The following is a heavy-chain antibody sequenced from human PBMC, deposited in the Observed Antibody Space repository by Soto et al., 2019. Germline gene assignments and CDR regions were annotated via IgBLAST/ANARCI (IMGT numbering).Heavy chain of an antibody. Sequence: QVQLVQSGAEVKKPGASVKVSCKASGYTFSGFYMHWVRQAPGQGLEWMAFINPNTGVTNYAQKFEGRVTMSRDTSIITAYMEVSRLRSDDTAVYYCARGPRYGMDVWGQGTTVIVS. V-gene: IGHV1-2*02. CDR3: ARGPRYGMDV. J-gene: IGHJ6*02. CDR2: INPNTGVT. CDR1: GYTFSGFY.